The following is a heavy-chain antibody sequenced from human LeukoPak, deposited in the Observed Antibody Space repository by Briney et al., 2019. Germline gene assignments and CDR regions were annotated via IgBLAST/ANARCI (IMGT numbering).Heavy chain of an antibody. CDR1: GDPISSNSNYK. V-gene: IGHV4-61*01. CDR2: IYYHGST. CDR3: AREYSGFDY. J-gene: IGHJ4*02. Sequence: SGTLSLTCTVSGDPISSNSNYKWSWIRQPPGKGLEWIGYIYYHGSTNYNPSLKSRVTFSVDTSKNQFSLKLRSVTAADTAVYYCAREYSGFDYWGQGTLVTVSS. D-gene: IGHD6-13*01.